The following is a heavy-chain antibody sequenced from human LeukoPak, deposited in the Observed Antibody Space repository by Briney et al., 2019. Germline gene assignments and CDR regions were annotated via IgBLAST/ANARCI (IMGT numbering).Heavy chain of an antibody. CDR2: IYYSGST. CDR3: ARDEDDILFGY. J-gene: IGHJ4*02. Sequence: PSETLSLTCTVSGGSISSYYWSWIRQPPGKGLEWIGYIYYSGSTNYNPSLKSRVTISVDTSKNQFSLKLSSVTAADTAVYYCARDEDDILFGYWGQGTLVTVSS. V-gene: IGHV4-59*01. D-gene: IGHD3-9*01. CDR1: GGSISSYY.